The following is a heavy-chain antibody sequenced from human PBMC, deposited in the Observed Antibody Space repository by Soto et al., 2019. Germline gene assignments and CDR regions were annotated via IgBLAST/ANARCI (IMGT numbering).Heavy chain of an antibody. D-gene: IGHD2-2*01. CDR3: ARDPSIVLVPAATYYYYYYGMDV. Sequence: AGGSLRLSCAASGFTFSSYSMSWVRQATGKGLEWVSSISSSSSYIYYADSVKGRFTISRDNAKNSLYLQMNSLRAEDTAVYYCARDPSIVLVPAATYYYYYYGMDVWGQGTTVTVSS. CDR1: GFTFSSYS. CDR2: ISSSSSYI. J-gene: IGHJ6*02. V-gene: IGHV3-21*01.